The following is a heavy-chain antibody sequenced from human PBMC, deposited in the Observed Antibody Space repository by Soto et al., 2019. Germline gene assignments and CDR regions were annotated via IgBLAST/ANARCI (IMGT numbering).Heavy chain of an antibody. CDR3: ARDKSYYYYYGTDV. J-gene: IGHJ6*02. CDR1: GFTFSSYA. CDR2: IWYDGSNT. V-gene: IGHV3-33*08. Sequence: GGSLRLSCAASGFTFSSYAMSWVRQAPGKGLEWVAVIWYDGSNTYYADSVKGRFTISRDNSKNTLYLQMNSLRAEDTAVYYCARDKSYYYYYGTDVWGQGTTVTVSS.